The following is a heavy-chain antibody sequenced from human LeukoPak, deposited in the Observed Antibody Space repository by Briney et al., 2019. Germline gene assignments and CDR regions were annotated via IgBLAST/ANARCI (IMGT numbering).Heavy chain of an antibody. CDR3: ARDGEVLSSSWFWFDP. V-gene: IGHV4-34*01. CDR1: GGSISSYY. Sequence: SETLSLTCTVSGGSISSYYWSWIRQPPGKGLEWIGEINHSGSTNYNPSLKSRVTISVDTSKNQFSLKLSSVTAADTAVYYCARDGEVLSSSWFWFDPWGQGTLVTVSS. J-gene: IGHJ5*02. D-gene: IGHD6-13*01. CDR2: INHSGST.